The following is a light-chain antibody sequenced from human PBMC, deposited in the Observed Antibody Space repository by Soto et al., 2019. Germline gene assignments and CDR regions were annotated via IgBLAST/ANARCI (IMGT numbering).Light chain of an antibody. CDR2: AAS. J-gene: IGKJ1*01. Sequence: DIKVTLSRSSLSASRGDRVTITCRASEGISNYLAWYQQKPGKVPKLLIYAASTLQSGVPSRFSGSGFGTDFTLTISSLEPEDVATYYCQKYNSAPRTFGQGTKVDI. V-gene: IGKV1-27*01. CDR3: QKYNSAPRT. CDR1: EGISNY.